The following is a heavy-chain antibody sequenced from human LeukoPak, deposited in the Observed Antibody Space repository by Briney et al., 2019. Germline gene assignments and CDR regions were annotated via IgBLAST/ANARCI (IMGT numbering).Heavy chain of an antibody. Sequence: GGSLRLSCEASGFSFSIYNMNWVRLAPGKGLEWVSSISGSSSHVWYADSVKGRFTISRDNAKNSLYLQMSSLRVEDTAVYYCARDQYYSDSSGYPYDIWGQGTMVTVSS. CDR3: ARDQYYSDSSGYPYDI. CDR1: GFSFSIYN. D-gene: IGHD3-22*01. V-gene: IGHV3-21*01. CDR2: ISGSSSHV. J-gene: IGHJ3*02.